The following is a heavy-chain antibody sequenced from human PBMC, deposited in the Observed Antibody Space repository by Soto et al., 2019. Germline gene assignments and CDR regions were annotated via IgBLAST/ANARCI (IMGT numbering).Heavy chain of an antibody. Sequence: ASVKVSCKASGGTFSSYAISWVRQAPGQGLEWMGGIIPIFGTANYAQKFQGRVTITADESTSTAYMELSSLRSEDTAVYYCASGDIAAAKYYYYYGMDVWGQGTTVTVSS. CDR3: ASGDIAAAKYYYYYGMDV. CDR2: IIPIFGTA. J-gene: IGHJ6*02. D-gene: IGHD6-13*01. CDR1: GGTFSSYA. V-gene: IGHV1-69*13.